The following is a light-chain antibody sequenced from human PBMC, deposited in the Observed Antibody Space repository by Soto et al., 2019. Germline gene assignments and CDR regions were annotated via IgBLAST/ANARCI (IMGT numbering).Light chain of an antibody. CDR2: DAS. Sequence: DIQMTQSPSSLSASVGDRVTITCRASQSISSWLAWYQQKPGXTPXXLIYDASSLESGVPSRFSGSGSGTEFTLTISSLQPDDFATYYCQQYNSYITFGQGTRLEIK. CDR1: QSISSW. CDR3: QQYNSYIT. J-gene: IGKJ5*01. V-gene: IGKV1-5*01.